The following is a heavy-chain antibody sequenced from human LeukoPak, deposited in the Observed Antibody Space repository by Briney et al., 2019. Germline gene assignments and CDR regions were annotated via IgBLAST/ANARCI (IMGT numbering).Heavy chain of an antibody. CDR2: ISSSSSYI. CDR1: GFTFSSYS. D-gene: IGHD2-15*01. Sequence: GGSLRLSCAASGFTFSSYSMNWVRQAPGKGLEWVSSISSSSSYIYCADSVKGRFTISRDNAKNSLYLQMNSLRAEDTAVYYCARGDIVVVVANFDYWGQGTLVTVSS. CDR3: ARGDIVVVVANFDY. J-gene: IGHJ4*02. V-gene: IGHV3-21*01.